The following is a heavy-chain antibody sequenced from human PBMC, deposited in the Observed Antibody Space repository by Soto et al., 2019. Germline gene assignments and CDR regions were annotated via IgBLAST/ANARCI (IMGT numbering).Heavy chain of an antibody. Sequence: SGPTLVNPTQTLTLTCTFSGFSLSTRGVGVGWIRQPPGKALEWLAVIYWDDDKRYSPSLQSRLTITKNTSKNQVVLTITKMDLLDTATYYCARKNYGDYPTDYWGQGTLVTVSS. D-gene: IGHD4-17*01. CDR3: ARKNYGDYPTDY. CDR2: IYWDDDK. J-gene: IGHJ4*02. CDR1: GFSLSTRGVG. V-gene: IGHV2-5*02.